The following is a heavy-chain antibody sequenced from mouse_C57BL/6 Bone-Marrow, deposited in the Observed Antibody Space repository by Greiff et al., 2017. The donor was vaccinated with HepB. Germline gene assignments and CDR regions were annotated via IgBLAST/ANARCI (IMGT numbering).Heavy chain of an antibody. CDR3: ARGTTVGY. J-gene: IGHJ2*01. V-gene: IGHV1-4*01. CDR1: GYTFTSYT. Sequence: VQLQQSGAELARPGASVKLSCKASGYTFTSYTMHWVKQRPGQGLEWIGYINPSSGYTKYNHKFKDKATLTADKSSSTAYMQLSRLTSEDSAVYYCARGTTVGYWGQGTPLTVSS. D-gene: IGHD1-1*01. CDR2: INPSSGYT.